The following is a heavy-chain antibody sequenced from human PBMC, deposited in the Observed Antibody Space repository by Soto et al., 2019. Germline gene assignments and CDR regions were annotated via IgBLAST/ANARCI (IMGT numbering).Heavy chain of an antibody. V-gene: IGHV3-30*03. D-gene: IGHD6-13*01. CDR2: ISYDGSNK. CDR1: GFTFSSYG. CDR3: APDLPWYSSSWSLFGD. J-gene: IGHJ4*02. Sequence: QVQLVESGGGVVQPGRSLRLSCAASGFTFSSYGMHWVRQAPGKGLEWVAVISYDGSNKYYADSVKGRFTISRDNSKNTLYLQMNSLRAEDTAVYYCAPDLPWYSSSWSLFGDWGQGTLVTVSS.